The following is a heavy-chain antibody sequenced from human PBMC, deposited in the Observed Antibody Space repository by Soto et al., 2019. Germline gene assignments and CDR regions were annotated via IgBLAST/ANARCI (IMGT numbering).Heavy chain of an antibody. CDR1: GFTFGDYA. Sequence: GGSLRLSCTASGFTFGDYAMSWFRQAPGKGLEWVGFIRSKAYGGTTEYAASVKGRFTISRDDSKSIAYLQMNSLKTEDTAVYYCTRDLGHDFWSAPVGLFDYWGQGTLVTVSS. CDR3: TRDLGHDFWSAPVGLFDY. J-gene: IGHJ4*02. V-gene: IGHV3-49*03. CDR2: IRSKAYGGTT. D-gene: IGHD3-3*01.